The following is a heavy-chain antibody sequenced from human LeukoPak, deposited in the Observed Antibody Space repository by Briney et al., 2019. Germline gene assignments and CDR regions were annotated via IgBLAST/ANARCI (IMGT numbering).Heavy chain of an antibody. V-gene: IGHV4-61*02. Sequence: PSETLSLTCTVSGGSISVGSHYWNWIRRPAGKGLEWIGRIYSSGATNYNPSLKSRVTISVDASKNQFSLTVSSVTAADTAVYYCARAGVHCTSSDCYTGWFDLWGQGTPVAVFS. CDR2: IYSSGAT. D-gene: IGHD2-8*01. J-gene: IGHJ5*02. CDR3: ARAGVHCTSSDCYTGWFDL. CDR1: GGSISVGSHY.